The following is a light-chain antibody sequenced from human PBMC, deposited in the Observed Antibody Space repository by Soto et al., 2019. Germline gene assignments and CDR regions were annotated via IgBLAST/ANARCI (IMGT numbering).Light chain of an antibody. J-gene: IGKJ2*01. CDR1: QSISSW. CDR2: KAS. V-gene: IGKV1-5*03. CDR3: QQYAALYT. Sequence: DIQMTQSPSTLSASVGDRVTITCRASQSISSWLAWYQHKSGKAPKLLIYKASTLESGVPSRFSGSGSGTEFTLTISSLQPDDFATYYCQQYAALYTFGQGTKLEI.